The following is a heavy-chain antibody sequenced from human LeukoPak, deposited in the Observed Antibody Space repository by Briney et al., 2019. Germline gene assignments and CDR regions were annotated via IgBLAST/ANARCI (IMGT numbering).Heavy chain of an antibody. V-gene: IGHV3-23*01. CDR2: ISANGGGT. CDR1: GFTFSNYA. J-gene: IGHJ4*02. CDR3: ASWYYNSGSYYFDC. Sequence: GGSLRLSCAASGFTFSNYAMSWVRQAPGKGLEWVSAISANGGGTYYADSVKGRFTISRDNSKNTLYVQMSSLRPEDTAVYYCASWYYNSGSYYFDCWGQGTQVTVSS. D-gene: IGHD3-10*01.